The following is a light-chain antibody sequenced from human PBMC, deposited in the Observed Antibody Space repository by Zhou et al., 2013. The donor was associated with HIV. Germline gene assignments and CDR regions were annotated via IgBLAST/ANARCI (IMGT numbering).Light chain of an antibody. J-gene: IGKJ2*01. CDR1: QSVSSSY. CDR2: GAS. V-gene: IGKV3-20*01. CDR3: QQSGTSPRT. Sequence: EIVLTQSPGTLSLSPGERATLSCRASQSVSSSYLAWYQQKPGQAPRLLIYGASSRATGIPDRFSGGGSGTDFTLTISRLEPEDFAVYYCQQSGTSPRTFGQGTKLEIK.